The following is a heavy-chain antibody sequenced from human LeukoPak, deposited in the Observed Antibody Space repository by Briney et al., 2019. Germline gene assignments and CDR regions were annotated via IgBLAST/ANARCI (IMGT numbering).Heavy chain of an antibody. D-gene: IGHD2-21*01. CDR2: IYYSGST. V-gene: IGHV4-39*01. CDR1: GGSISSSSYY. J-gene: IGHJ5*02. Sequence: PSETLSLTCTVSGGSISSSSYYWGWIRQPPGKGLEWIGSIYYSGSTYYNPSLKSRVTISVDTSKNQFSLKLSSVTAADTAVYYCARGFDSDWFDPWGQGTLVTVSS. CDR3: ARGFDSDWFDP.